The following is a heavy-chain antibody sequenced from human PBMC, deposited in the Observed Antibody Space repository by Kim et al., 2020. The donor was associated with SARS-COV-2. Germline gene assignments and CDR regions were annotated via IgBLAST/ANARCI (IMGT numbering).Heavy chain of an antibody. J-gene: IGHJ6*02. D-gene: IGHD6-13*01. V-gene: IGHV3-30*04. CDR1: GFTFSSYA. CDR2: ISYDGSNK. CDR3: ARDREIAAAGPDGVPGYYYYGMDV. Sequence: GGSLRLSCAASGFTFSSYAMHWVRQAPGKGLEWVAVISYDGSNKYYADSVKGRFTISRDNSKNTLYLQMNSLRAEDTAVYYCARDREIAAAGPDGVPGYYYYGMDVWGQGTTVTVSS.